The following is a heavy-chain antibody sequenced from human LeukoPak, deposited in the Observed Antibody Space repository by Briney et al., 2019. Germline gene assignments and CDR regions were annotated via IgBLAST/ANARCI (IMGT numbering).Heavy chain of an antibody. J-gene: IGHJ6*03. CDR1: GFTFSSYS. CDR2: ISSSSSYI. CDR3: AKEGRPDIVVDYYMDV. Sequence: GGSLRLSCAASGFTFSSYSMNWVRQAPGKGLEWVSSISSSSSYIYYADSVKGRFTISRDNSENTLYLQMNSLRAEDTAVYYCAKEGRPDIVVDYYMDVWGKGTTVTISS. V-gene: IGHV3-21*01. D-gene: IGHD2-15*01.